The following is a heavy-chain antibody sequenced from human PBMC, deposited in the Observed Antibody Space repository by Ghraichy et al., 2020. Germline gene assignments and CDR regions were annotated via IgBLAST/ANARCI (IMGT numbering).Heavy chain of an antibody. J-gene: IGHJ4*02. V-gene: IGHV3-33*01. CDR3: ARGSDYYETSGYILDF. D-gene: IGHD3-22*01. Sequence: GGSLRLSCAASGFTFNSYAMHWVRQAPGKGLEWVAVIWYDGMKKYYADSVKGRFTISRDNSKNTLSLQMNSLRAEDTAVYYCARGSDYYETSGYILDFWGQGTLVTVSS. CDR2: IWYDGMKK. CDR1: GFTFNSYA.